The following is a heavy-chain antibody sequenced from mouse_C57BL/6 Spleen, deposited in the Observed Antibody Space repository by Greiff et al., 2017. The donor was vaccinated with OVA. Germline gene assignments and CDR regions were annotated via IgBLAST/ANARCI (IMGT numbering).Heavy chain of an antibody. D-gene: IGHD1-1*01. V-gene: IGHV1-82*01. CDR3: ARTVYAMGY. J-gene: IGHJ4*01. CDR1: GYAFSSSW. CDR2: IYPGDGDT. Sequence: VQLQQSGPELVKPGASVKISCKASGYAFSSSWMNWVKQRPGKGLEWIGRIYPGDGDTNYNGKFKGKATLTADKSSSTAYMQLSSLTSEDSAVYFCARTVYAMGYWGQGTSVTVSS.